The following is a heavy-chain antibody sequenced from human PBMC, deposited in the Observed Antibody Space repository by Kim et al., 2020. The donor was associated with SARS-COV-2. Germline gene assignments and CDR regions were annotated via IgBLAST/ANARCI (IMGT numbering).Heavy chain of an antibody. D-gene: IGHD3-16*01. Sequence: GGSLRLSYAASGFTFRSYLMTWVRQAPGKGLEWVSAISPSGGNTHYADSVKGRFIISRDNSKNTLFLFMNNLRVADMAIYYCAKDWGRDYYQHYGLDAWGQGTTVTVSS. CDR2: ISPSGGNT. V-gene: IGHV3-23*01. CDR1: GFTFRSYL. J-gene: IGHJ6*02. CDR3: AKDWGRDYYQHYGLDA.